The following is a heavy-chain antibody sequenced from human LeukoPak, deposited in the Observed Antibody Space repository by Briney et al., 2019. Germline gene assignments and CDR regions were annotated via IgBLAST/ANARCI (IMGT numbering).Heavy chain of an antibody. D-gene: IGHD5-12*01. CDR3: VRYRYSGSSRNPFSL. CDR2: INPNTGGT. CDR1: GYTFTAYY. J-gene: IGHJ3*01. V-gene: IGHV1-2*02. Sequence: ASVKVSCKASGYTFTAYYVHWVRQAPGQGLEWMGWINPNTGGTNYALKFKDRVTVTRDTSTTTAYMEASSLRFDDTAIYYCVRYRYSGSSRNPFSLWGQGTKVTVSP.